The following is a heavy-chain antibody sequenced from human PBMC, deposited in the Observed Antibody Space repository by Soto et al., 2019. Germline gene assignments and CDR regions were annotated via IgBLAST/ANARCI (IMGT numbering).Heavy chain of an antibody. CDR3: ARENILTAATGKRDFDC. V-gene: IGHV4-4*07. D-gene: IGHD6-13*01. CDR1: GGTITNYY. Sequence: LSLTCTLSGGTITNYYWSWIRQPAGKGLEWIGRIYSSGSTNYNPSLNSRVIMSVDTSQNQFSLNLSSVTAADTAKYYCARENILTAATGKRDFDCWGQGTLVTVSS. CDR2: IYSSGST. J-gene: IGHJ4*02.